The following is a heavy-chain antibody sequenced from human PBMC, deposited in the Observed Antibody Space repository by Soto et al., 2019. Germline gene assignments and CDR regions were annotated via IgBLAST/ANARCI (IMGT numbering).Heavy chain of an antibody. CDR2: IYYSGST. V-gene: IGHV4-31*03. CDR3: ARDRLDYYDSSGYSGGFDY. D-gene: IGHD3-22*01. Sequence: VQLQESGPGLVMPSQTLSLTCTVSGGSISSGGYYWSWIRQHPGKGLEWIGYIYYSGSTYYNPSLKSRVTISVDTSKNQFSLKLSSVTAADTAVYYCARDRLDYYDSSGYSGGFDYWGQGTLVTVSS. CDR1: GGSISSGGYY. J-gene: IGHJ4*02.